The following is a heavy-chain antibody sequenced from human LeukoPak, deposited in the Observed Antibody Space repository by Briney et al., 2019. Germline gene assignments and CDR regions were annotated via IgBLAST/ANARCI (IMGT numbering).Heavy chain of an antibody. V-gene: IGHV1-46*01. CDR2: INPSGGTT. D-gene: IGHD2-2*01. CDR3: ARDPYCSSISCPAYFDY. Sequence: AASVKVSCKASGYTFTSYYMHWVRQAPGQGLEWMAIINPSGGTTSSAQKFQGRVTMTRDTSTSTVYMELSSLRSEDTAVYYCARDPYCSSISCPAYFDYWGQGTLVTVSS. J-gene: IGHJ4*02. CDR1: GYTFTSYY.